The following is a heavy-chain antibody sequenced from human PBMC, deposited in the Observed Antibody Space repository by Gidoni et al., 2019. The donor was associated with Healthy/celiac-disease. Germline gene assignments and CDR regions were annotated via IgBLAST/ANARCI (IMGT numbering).Heavy chain of an antibody. V-gene: IGHV3-48*01. CDR3: ARDGGGDFWSGYYGDAFDI. Sequence: EVQLVESGGGLVQHGGSLRLPCAASGFTFSSYSLNWVRQAPGKGLEGVSYISSSSSTIYYADSVKGRFTISRDNAKNSLYLQMNSLRAEDTAVYYCARDGGGDFWSGYYGDAFDIWGQGTMVTVSS. CDR1: GFTFSSYS. D-gene: IGHD3-3*01. CDR2: ISSSSSTI. J-gene: IGHJ3*02.